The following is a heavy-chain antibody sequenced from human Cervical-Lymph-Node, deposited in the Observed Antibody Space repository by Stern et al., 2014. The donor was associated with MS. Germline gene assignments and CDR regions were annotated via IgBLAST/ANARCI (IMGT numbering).Heavy chain of an antibody. CDR2: FDREEGET. V-gene: IGHV1-24*01. D-gene: IGHD3-3*01. CDR1: GYTLTELS. J-gene: IGHJ6*02. CDR3: ATDRDDFRSGYSAPTKGYGLDV. Sequence: VQLEEPGAEVKKPGASVKVSCKVSGYTLTELSMHWARQAPGKGLEWMGGFDREEGETIYAQKFQGRVTMTEDTSTDTAYMELSSLRSEDTAVYYCATDRDDFRSGYSAPTKGYGLDVWGQGTTVTVTS.